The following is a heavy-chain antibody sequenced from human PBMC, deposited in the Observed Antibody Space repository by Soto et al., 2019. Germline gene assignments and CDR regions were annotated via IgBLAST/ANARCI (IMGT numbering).Heavy chain of an antibody. CDR1: GFTFSSYG. Sequence: QVQLVESGGGVVQPGRSLRLSCAASGFTFSSYGMHWVRQAPGKGLEWVAVISYDGSNRFFADSVKGRFTISRDNSKNPLFLQMNSLRPEDTAVFYCAKDSGNPSIWPSRYYGMDVWGQGTTVTVSS. V-gene: IGHV3-30*18. D-gene: IGHD2-2*02. J-gene: IGHJ6*02. CDR3: AKDSGNPSIWPSRYYGMDV. CDR2: ISYDGSNR.